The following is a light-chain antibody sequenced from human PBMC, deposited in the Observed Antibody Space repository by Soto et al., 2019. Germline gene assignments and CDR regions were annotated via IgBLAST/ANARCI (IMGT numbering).Light chain of an antibody. CDR3: QQLNSYPRLT. CDR1: QGISSY. CDR2: AAS. Sequence: IQLTQSPSSLSASVGDRVTITCRASQGISSYLAWYQQKPGKAPKLLIYAASTLQSGVPSRFSGSGSGTDFTLTISSLQPEDFATYYCQQLNSYPRLTLGGGTKVDIK. V-gene: IGKV1-9*01. J-gene: IGKJ4*01.